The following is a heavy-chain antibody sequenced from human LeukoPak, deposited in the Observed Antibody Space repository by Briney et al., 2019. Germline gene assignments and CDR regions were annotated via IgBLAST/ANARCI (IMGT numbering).Heavy chain of an antibody. CDR1: GGTFSSYA. J-gene: IGHJ3*02. CDR2: IIPILGIA. V-gene: IGHV1-69*04. CDR3: ASASSDILTGYDGDAFDI. D-gene: IGHD3-9*01. Sequence: GASVKVSCKASGGTFSSYAISWVRQAPGQGLEWMGRIIPILGIANYAQKFQGRVTITADKSTSTAYMELSSLRSEDTAVYYCASASSDILTGYDGDAFDIWGQGTMVTVSS.